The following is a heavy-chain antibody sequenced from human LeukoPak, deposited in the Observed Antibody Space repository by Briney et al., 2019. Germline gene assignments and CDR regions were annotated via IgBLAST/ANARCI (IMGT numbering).Heavy chain of an antibody. CDR3: AEGDGYNQGWFDP. CDR2: IYHSGST. V-gene: IGHV4-38-2*02. Sequence: SETLSLTCIVSGYSISSGYYWGWIRQPPGKGLEWIGSIYHSGSTYHNPSLKSRVTISVDTSKNQFSLKLSSVTAADTAVYYCAEGDGYNQGWFDPWGQGTLVTVSS. D-gene: IGHD5-24*01. J-gene: IGHJ5*02. CDR1: GYSISSGYY.